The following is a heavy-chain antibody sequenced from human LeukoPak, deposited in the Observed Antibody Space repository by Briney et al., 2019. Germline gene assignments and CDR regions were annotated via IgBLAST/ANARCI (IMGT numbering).Heavy chain of an antibody. J-gene: IGHJ6*03. CDR3: TRHPTSISNPYYIDV. Sequence: GESLKISCKGSGYSFRSYWIGWVRQVPGKGLEWMGIIYPGDSDTRYSPSFQGQVTISVDTSISTAYLQWNTLKASDTAMYYCTRHPTSISNPYYIDVWGRGTTVTVSS. CDR1: GYSFRSYW. V-gene: IGHV5-51*01. CDR2: IYPGDSDT. D-gene: IGHD2-2*01.